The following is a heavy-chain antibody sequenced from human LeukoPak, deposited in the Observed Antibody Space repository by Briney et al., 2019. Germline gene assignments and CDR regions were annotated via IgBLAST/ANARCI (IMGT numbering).Heavy chain of an antibody. J-gene: IGHJ4*02. Sequence: PGGSLRLSCAASGFTFSDYYMSWIRQAPGKGLEWVSYISSSGSTIYYADSVKGRFTTSRDNAKNSLYLQMNSLRAEDTAVYYCARGTHRYYDSSGYLDYWGQGTLVTVSS. CDR1: GFTFSDYY. CDR2: ISSSGSTI. CDR3: ARGTHRYYDSSGYLDY. D-gene: IGHD3-22*01. V-gene: IGHV3-11*01.